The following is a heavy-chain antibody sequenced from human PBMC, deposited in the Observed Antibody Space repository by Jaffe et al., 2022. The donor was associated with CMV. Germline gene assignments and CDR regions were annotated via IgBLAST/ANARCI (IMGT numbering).Heavy chain of an antibody. CDR2: IYYSGST. Sequence: QVQLQESGPGLVKPSETLSLTCTVSGGSISSYYWSWIRQPPGKGLEWIGYIYYSGSTNYNPSLKSRVTISVDTSKNQFSLKLSSVTAADTAVYYCASGRGYSYGVDYWGQGTLVTVSS. D-gene: IGHD5-18*01. V-gene: IGHV4-59*08. CDR3: ASGRGYSYGVDY. CDR1: GGSISSYY. J-gene: IGHJ4*02.